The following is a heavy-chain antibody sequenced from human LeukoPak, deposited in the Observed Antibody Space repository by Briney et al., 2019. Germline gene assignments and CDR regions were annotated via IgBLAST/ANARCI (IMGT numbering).Heavy chain of an antibody. Sequence: PSETLSLTCTVSGGSISSYYWSWIRQPAGKGLEWIGSIYYSGSTYYNPSLKSRVTISVDTSKNQFSLKLSSVTAADTAVYYCARDSLMVYAIDYWGQGTLVTVSS. J-gene: IGHJ4*02. CDR3: ARDSLMVYAIDY. CDR2: IYYSGST. D-gene: IGHD2-8*01. V-gene: IGHV4-4*07. CDR1: GGSISSYY.